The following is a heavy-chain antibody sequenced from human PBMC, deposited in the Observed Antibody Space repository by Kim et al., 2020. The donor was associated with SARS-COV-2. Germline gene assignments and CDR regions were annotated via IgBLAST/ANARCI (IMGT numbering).Heavy chain of an antibody. CDR2: SNK. D-gene: IGHD3-3*01. CDR3: ARDLGGYFDY. Sequence: SNKYYVDSVKGRFTLSRDNSKNTLYLQMNSLRAEDTAVYYCARDLGGYFDYWGQGTLVTVSS. V-gene: IGHV3-30*01. J-gene: IGHJ4*02.